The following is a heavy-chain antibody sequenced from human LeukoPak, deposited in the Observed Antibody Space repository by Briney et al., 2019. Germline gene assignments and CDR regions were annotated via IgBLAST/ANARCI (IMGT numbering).Heavy chain of an antibody. Sequence: GGSLRLSCSASGFSFSNYAMHWVRQAPGKGLEYISAINNNGDSTYYGDSVKGRFTISRDNSKNTLYLQINSLGVEDTAVYYCIKGRYFDWFNGVDYWGQGTLVTVSS. V-gene: IGHV3-64D*06. CDR1: GFSFSNYA. D-gene: IGHD3-9*01. CDR3: IKGRYFDWFNGVDY. J-gene: IGHJ4*02. CDR2: INNNGDST.